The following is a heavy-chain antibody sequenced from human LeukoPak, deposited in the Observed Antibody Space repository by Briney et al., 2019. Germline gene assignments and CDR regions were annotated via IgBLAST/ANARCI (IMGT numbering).Heavy chain of an antibody. Sequence: SETLPLTCAVYGGSFSGYYWSWIRQPPGKGLEWIGEINHSGSTNYNPSLKSRVTISVDTSKNQFSLKLSSVTAADTAVYYCASGYSSSWYYFDYWGQGTLVTVSS. CDR3: ASGYSSSWYYFDY. J-gene: IGHJ4*02. CDR2: INHSGST. V-gene: IGHV4-34*01. D-gene: IGHD6-13*01. CDR1: GGSFSGYY.